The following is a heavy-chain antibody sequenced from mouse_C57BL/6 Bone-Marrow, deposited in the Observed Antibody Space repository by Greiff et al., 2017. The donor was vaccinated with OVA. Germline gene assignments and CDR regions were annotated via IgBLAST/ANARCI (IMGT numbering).Heavy chain of an antibody. J-gene: IGHJ1*03. D-gene: IGHD5-5*01. V-gene: IGHV6-3*01. CDR2: IRLKSDNYAT. CDR3: TGYLPYWYFDV. Sequence: EVQGVESGGGLVQPGGSMKLSCVASGFTFSNYWMNWVRQSPEKGLEWVAQIRLKSDNYATHYAESVKGRFTISRDDSKSSVYLQMNNLRAEDTGIYYCTGYLPYWYFDVWGTGTTVTVSS. CDR1: GFTFSNYW.